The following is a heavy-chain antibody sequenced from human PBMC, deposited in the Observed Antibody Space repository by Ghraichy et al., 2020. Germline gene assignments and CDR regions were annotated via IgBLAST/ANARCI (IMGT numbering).Heavy chain of an antibody. CDR1: GFTFNNYG. CDR3: AKGYFGSLYGGDYFDY. Sequence: GGSLRLSCAATGFTFNNYGMSWVRQAPGRGLEWVSSISGSGETTYDADSVKGRFYISRDNPRNTLYLQMNSLRAEDTAVYFCAKGYFGSLYGGDYFDYWGQGTLVTVSS. CDR2: ISGSGETT. V-gene: IGHV3-23*01. D-gene: IGHD3-9*01. J-gene: IGHJ4*02.